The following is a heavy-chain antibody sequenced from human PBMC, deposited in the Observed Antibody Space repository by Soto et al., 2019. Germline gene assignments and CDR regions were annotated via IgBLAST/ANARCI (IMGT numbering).Heavy chain of an antibody. D-gene: IGHD3-10*01. J-gene: IGHJ5*02. CDR1: GGSISSSSYY. V-gene: IGHV4-39*01. Sequence: QLQLQESGPGLVKPSETLSLTCTVSGGSISSSSYYWGWIRQPPGKGLEWIGSIYYSGSTYYNPSLKSRVTISVDTSKNQFSLKLSSVTAADTAVYYCARQGVVRGVIYRLDWFDPWGQGTLVTVSS. CDR2: IYYSGST. CDR3: ARQGVVRGVIYRLDWFDP.